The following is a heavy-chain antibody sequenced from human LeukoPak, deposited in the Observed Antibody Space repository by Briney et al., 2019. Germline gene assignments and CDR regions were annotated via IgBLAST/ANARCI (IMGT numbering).Heavy chain of an antibody. J-gene: IGHJ3*02. CDR2: IIHILGIA. CDR3: ARYRGPYYYDSSGYLLNAFDI. V-gene: IGHV1-69*02. Sequence: GSSVKDSCKASGGTFISYTISWVRQAPGQGRAWMGRIIHILGIAHYARKFQVRDTITADKYTSTAYMALTSLRSEDTAVYYCARYRGPYYYDSSGYLLNAFDIWGQGTMVTVSS. CDR1: GGTFISYT. D-gene: IGHD3-22*01.